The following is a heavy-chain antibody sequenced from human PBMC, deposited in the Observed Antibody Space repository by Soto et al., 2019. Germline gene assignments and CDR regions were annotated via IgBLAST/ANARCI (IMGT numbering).Heavy chain of an antibody. V-gene: IGHV3-33*01. CDR3: ARIPGYSSSWFPEKTYAFDI. D-gene: IGHD6-13*01. J-gene: IGHJ3*02. Sequence: GGSLRLSCAASGFTFSSYGMHWVRQAPGKGLEWVAVIWYDGSNKYYADSVKGRFTISRDNSKNTLYLQMNSLRAEDTAVYYCARIPGYSSSWFPEKTYAFDIWGQGTMVTVSS. CDR2: IWYDGSNK. CDR1: GFTFSSYG.